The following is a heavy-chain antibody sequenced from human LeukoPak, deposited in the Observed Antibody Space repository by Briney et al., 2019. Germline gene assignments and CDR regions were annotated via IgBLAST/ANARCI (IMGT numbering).Heavy chain of an antibody. D-gene: IGHD2-8*01. CDR1: GFTFNSYS. V-gene: IGHV3-21*04. CDR2: ISSGSSYI. CDR3: AKDGLHCTNGVCYSAIIDY. Sequence: GGSLRLSCAASGFTFNSYSMNWVRQAPGKGLEWVSSISSGSSYIFYADSVKGRFTISRDNSGNSLYLQMNNLRTEDTALYYCAKDGLHCTNGVCYSAIIDYWGQGTLVTVSS. J-gene: IGHJ4*02.